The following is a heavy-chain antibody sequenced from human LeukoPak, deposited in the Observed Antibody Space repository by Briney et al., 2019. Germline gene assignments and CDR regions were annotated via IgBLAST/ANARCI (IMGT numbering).Heavy chain of an antibody. J-gene: IGHJ4*02. CDR2: ISGSGGST. V-gene: IGHV3-23*01. CDR1: GFTFSSYA. D-gene: IGHD6-19*01. Sequence: GGSLRLSCAASGFTFSSYAMTWVRQAPGKGLEWVSSISGSGGSTYYADSVKGRFTISRDNSKKTLYLQMNSLRVEDTAVYYCAKGYSSGWYESQDYWGQGTLVTASS. CDR3: AKGYSSGWYESQDY.